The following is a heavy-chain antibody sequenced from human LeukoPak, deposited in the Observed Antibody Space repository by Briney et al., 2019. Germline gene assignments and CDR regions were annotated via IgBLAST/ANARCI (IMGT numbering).Heavy chain of an antibody. J-gene: IGHJ4*02. Sequence: ASVTVSCKASGYTFTSYGISWVRQAPGQGLEWMGWISAYNGNTNYAQKLQGRVTMTTDTSTSTAYMELRSLRSDDTAVYYCAADATGAEMYYFDYWGQGTLVTVSS. D-gene: IGHD5-24*01. CDR2: ISAYNGNT. V-gene: IGHV1-18*01. CDR1: GYTFTSYG. CDR3: AADATGAEMYYFDY.